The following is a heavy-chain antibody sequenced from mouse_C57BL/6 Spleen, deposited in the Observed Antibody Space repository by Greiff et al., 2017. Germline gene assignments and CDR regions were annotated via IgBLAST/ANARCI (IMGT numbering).Heavy chain of an antibody. CDR1: GFNIKDDY. CDR2: IDPENGDT. CDR3: SLDYYGSSYGFAY. V-gene: IGHV14-4*01. J-gene: IGHJ3*01. Sequence: EVKLMESGAELVRPGASVKLSCPASGFNIKDDYMHWVKQRPEQGLEWIGWIDPENGDTDYASKFQGKATITADTSSNTDYLQLSSLTSEDTAVYYCSLDYYGSSYGFAYWGQGTLVTVSA. D-gene: IGHD1-1*01.